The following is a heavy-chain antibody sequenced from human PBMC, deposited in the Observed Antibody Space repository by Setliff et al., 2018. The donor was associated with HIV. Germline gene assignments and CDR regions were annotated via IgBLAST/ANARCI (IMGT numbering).Heavy chain of an antibody. Sequence: PGGSLRLSCAASGFTFSSYAMSWVRQAPGKGLEWVSAISGSGSSTYYADSVKGRFTISRDNSKNTLYLQMNRLRVDDTAVYYRAKDGISGGSYPPYYFDYWGHGTLVTVSS. CDR3: AKDGISGGSYPPYYFDY. CDR2: ISGSGSST. V-gene: IGHV3-23*01. CDR1: GFTFSSYA. J-gene: IGHJ4*01. D-gene: IGHD2-15*01.